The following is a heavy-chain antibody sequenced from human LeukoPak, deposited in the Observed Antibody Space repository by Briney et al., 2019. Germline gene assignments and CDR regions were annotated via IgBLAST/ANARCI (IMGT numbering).Heavy chain of an antibody. CDR3: ARDSNGWNYYYYGMDV. CDR2: IYSGGST. CDR1: GFTVSSNY. Sequence: QPGGSLRLSCAASGFTVSSNYMSWVRQAPGKGLEWVSVIYSGGSTYYADSVKGRFTISRDNSKNTLYLQMNSLRAEDTAVYYCARDSNGWNYYYYGMDVWGQGTTVTVSS. J-gene: IGHJ6*02. D-gene: IGHD6-19*01. V-gene: IGHV3-53*01.